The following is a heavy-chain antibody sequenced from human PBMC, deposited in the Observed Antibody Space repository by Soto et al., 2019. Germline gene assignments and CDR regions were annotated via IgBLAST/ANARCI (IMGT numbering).Heavy chain of an antibody. V-gene: IGHV1-18*01. J-gene: IGHJ6*03. CDR3: ARDGGSFLEWLLPQNYYYYYMDV. CDR2: ISAYNGNT. D-gene: IGHD3-3*02. CDR1: GYTFTSYG. Sequence: ASVKVSCKASGYTFTSYGISWVRQAPGQGLEWMGWISAYNGNTNYAQKLQGRVTMTTDTSTSTAYMELRSLRSDDTAVYYCARDGGSFLEWLLPQNYYYYYMDVWDKGTTVTVSS.